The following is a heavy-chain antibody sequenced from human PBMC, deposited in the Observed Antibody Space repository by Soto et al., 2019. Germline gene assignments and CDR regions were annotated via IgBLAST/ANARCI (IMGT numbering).Heavy chain of an antibody. V-gene: IGHV4-59*01. Sequence: PSETLSLTCTVSGGSISSYYWSWIRQPPGKGLEWIGYIYYSGSTNYNPSLKSRVTVSVDTSKNQFSLKLSSVTAADTAVYYCARGGDNWNDGWYFDYWGQGTLVT. CDR1: GGSISSYY. CDR3: ARGGDNWNDGWYFDY. J-gene: IGHJ4*02. CDR2: IYYSGST. D-gene: IGHD1-1*01.